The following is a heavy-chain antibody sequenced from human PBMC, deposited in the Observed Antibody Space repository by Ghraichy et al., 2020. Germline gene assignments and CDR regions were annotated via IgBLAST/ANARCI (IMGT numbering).Heavy chain of an antibody. V-gene: IGHV1-2*02. J-gene: IGHJ4*02. CDR2: INPNSGGT. Sequence: ASVKVSCKASGYTFIGYHMHWVRQAPGQGLEWMGWINPNSGGTNYAQKFQGRVTMTRDTSISTAYMELSRLRSDDTAMYYCARDPYNWNYYDYWGQGTLVTVSS. CDR1: GYTFIGYH. CDR3: ARDPYNWNYYDY. D-gene: IGHD1-20*01.